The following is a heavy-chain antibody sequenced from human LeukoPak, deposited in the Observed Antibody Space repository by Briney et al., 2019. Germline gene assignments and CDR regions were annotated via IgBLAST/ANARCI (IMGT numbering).Heavy chain of an antibody. V-gene: IGHV4-4*02. CDR1: GGSITSGNW. CDR2: IHHGGTA. J-gene: IGHJ6*03. Sequence: NPSGTLSLTCAVSGGSITSGNWWTWVRQSPGKWLEWLGEIHHGGTANYNPSLKSRVTISVDESKNQFSLKLNSVTAADTAVYYCAKKDYYYMDVWGTGTTVTVSS. CDR3: AKKDYYYMDV.